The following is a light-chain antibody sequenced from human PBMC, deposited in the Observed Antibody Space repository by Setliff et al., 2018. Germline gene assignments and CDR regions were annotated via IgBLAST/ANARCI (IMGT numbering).Light chain of an antibody. J-gene: IGLJ1*01. CDR3: SSYSGSSTFV. CDR1: SSDVGGYNY. CDR2: EVS. Sequence: QSALAQPASVSGSPGQSITISCTGTSSDVGGYNYVSWYQQHPGKAPKLMIYEVSDRPSGVSNRFSGSRSGNTASLTISGLQAEDEADYYCSSYSGSSTFVFVTGTKVTV. V-gene: IGLV2-14*01.